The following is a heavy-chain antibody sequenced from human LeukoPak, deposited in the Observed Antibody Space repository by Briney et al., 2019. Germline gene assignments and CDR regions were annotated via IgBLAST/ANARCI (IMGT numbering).Heavy chain of an antibody. CDR3: ARDHWGIVENGYDYFYYDMDV. D-gene: IGHD7-27*01. CDR1: GGSFSISG. Sequence: SVKVSCKASGGSFSISGFSWVRQAPGQGLEWMGGVIPIYGTPSYAQKFQGRVTITTDESTSTAYMELSSLRSEDTAVYYCARDHWGIVENGYDYFYYDMDVWGQGTTVTVSS. CDR2: VIPIYGTP. V-gene: IGHV1-69*05. J-gene: IGHJ6*02.